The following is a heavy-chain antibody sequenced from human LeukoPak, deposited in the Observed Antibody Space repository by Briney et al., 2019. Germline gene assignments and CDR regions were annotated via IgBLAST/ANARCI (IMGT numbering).Heavy chain of an antibody. D-gene: IGHD1-26*01. CDR3: AKERRGIAGATSPFDY. Sequence: GGSLRLSCAASGFTFSSYAMSWVRQAPGKGLEWVSAISGSGGSTYYADSVKGRFTISRDNSKNTLYLQMNSLRAEDTAVYYCAKERRGIAGATSPFDYWGQGTLVTVSS. J-gene: IGHJ4*02. CDR1: GFTFSSYA. CDR2: ISGSGGST. V-gene: IGHV3-23*01.